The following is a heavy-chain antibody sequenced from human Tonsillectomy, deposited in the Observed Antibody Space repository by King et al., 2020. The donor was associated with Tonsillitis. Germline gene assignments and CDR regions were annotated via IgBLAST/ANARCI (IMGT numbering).Heavy chain of an antibody. V-gene: IGHV3-23*04. CDR2: ISGSGCST. D-gene: IGHD2-2*01. Sequence: VQLVESGGGLVQPGGSLRLSCAASGFTFSSYAMSWVRQAPWKVLEWVSAISGSGCSTYYADSVKGRFTISRENSKNTLYLQMNSLRAEDTAVYYCAKGGCSSTSCYYDCDYWGQGTLVTVSS. J-gene: IGHJ4*02. CDR1: GFTFSSYA. CDR3: AKGGCSSTSCYYDCDY.